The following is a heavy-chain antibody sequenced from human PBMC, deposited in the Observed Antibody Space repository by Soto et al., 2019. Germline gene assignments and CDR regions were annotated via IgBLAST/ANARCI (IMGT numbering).Heavy chain of an antibody. CDR3: AREMYYSTYFDS. V-gene: IGHV2-5*02. D-gene: IGHD3-10*01. Sequence: QITLRESDPALVRPTQTLTLTCTFSGFSLSSNGVGVGWIRQPPGKALEWLALIYWDDDHRYSPSLKTRLIITKDTSKNQVVLTMTKLDPVDTATYYCAREMYYSTYFDSWGQGTLVSVSS. CDR2: IYWDDDH. CDR1: GFSLSSNGVG. J-gene: IGHJ4*02.